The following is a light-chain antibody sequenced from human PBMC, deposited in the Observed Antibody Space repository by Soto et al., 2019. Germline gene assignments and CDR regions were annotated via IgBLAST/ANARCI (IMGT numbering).Light chain of an antibody. V-gene: IGKV1-12*01. J-gene: IGKJ3*01. CDR2: GAS. Sequence: DIQMTQSPSSVAASVGDRVTITCRASQDVNIWLAWYQQRPGKAPKLLIFGASNLHSGAPSRFSGSGIGSDFTLTISGLEPEDFAAYYCQQVSTFPYTFGHGTTVDIK. CDR1: QDVNIW. CDR3: QQVSTFPYT.